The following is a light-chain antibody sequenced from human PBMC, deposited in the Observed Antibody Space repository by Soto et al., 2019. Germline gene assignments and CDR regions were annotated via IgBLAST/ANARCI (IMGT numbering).Light chain of an antibody. J-gene: IGKJ3*01. Sequence: EIVLTQSPGTLSLSPGERATLSCRASQSFSSSYLAWYQQKPGQAPRLLIYGASSRATGIPDRFSGSGSGTDCTLTISSLEPEDCAVYYCQHYGSARFTFGPGTKVDVK. CDR1: QSFSSSY. CDR3: QHYGSARFT. CDR2: GAS. V-gene: IGKV3-20*01.